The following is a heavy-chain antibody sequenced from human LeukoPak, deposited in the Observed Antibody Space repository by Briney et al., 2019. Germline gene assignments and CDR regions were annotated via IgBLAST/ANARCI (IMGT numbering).Heavy chain of an antibody. D-gene: IGHD3-22*01. Sequence: ASVKVSCKASGYTFTSYYMNWVRQAPGQGLEWMGWINPNSGGTNYAQKFQGRVAMTRDTSISTAYMELSRLRSDDTAVYYCARGYYYDSSGYYYFDYWGQGTLVTVSS. CDR2: INPNSGGT. CDR3: ARGYYYDSSGYYYFDY. CDR1: GYTFTSYY. V-gene: IGHV1-2*02. J-gene: IGHJ4*02.